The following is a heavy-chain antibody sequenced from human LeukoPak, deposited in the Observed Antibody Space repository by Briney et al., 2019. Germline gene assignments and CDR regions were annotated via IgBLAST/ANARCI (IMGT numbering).Heavy chain of an antibody. J-gene: IGHJ6*03. V-gene: IGHV3-20*04. D-gene: IGHD3-10*01. CDR2: INWNGGST. Sequence: PGGSLRLSCAASGFTFDDYGMSWVRQAPRKGLEWVSGINWNGGSTGYADSVKGRFTISRDNAKNSLYLQMNSLRAEDTAVYYCARDSDYYYMDVWGKGTTVTVSS. CDR1: GFTFDDYG. CDR3: ARDSDYYYMDV.